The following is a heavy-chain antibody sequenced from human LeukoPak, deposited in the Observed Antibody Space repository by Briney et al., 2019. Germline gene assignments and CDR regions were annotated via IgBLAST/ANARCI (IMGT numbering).Heavy chain of an antibody. CDR3: AAPQSGNQFDY. CDR1: GYTFTSYD. J-gene: IGHJ4*02. Sequence: ASVKVSCKASGYTFTSYDINWVRQATGQGLEWMGWMNHNSGNTGYEQTFQGRVTMTRNTSISTAYMELSSLRSEDTAVYYCAAPQSGNQFDYWGQGTLVTVSS. V-gene: IGHV1-8*01. D-gene: IGHD1-14*01. CDR2: MNHNSGNT.